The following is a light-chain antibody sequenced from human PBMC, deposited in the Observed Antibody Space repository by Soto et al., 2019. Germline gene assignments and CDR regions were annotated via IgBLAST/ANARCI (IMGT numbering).Light chain of an antibody. CDR1: SSDVGSYNL. J-gene: IGLJ2*01. CDR3: CSYAGRSIYVV. Sequence: QSVLTQPASVSGSPGQSITISCTGTSSDVGSYNLVSWYQQHPGKAPKLIIYEGSKRPSGVSNRFCGSQSRNTTTLTTSGLEAEDEVDYSRCSYAGRSIYVVFGRRTKLTVL. V-gene: IGLV2-23*01. CDR2: EGS.